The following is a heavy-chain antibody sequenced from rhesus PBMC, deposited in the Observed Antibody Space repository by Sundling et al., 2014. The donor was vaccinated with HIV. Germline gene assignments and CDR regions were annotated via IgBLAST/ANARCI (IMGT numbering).Heavy chain of an antibody. CDR1: GGSFSAYY. D-gene: IGHD2-2*01. J-gene: IGHJ5-1*01. Sequence: QVQLQESGPGVVKPSETLSLTCAVSGGSFSAYYWGWIRQSPGKGLEYIGHISGKSGSTNYNPSLRSRVTISKDTSKKQLSLKLTSVTAADTAVYYCARAPEVLVLLGFDVWGPGVLVTVSS. CDR2: ISGKSGST. CDR3: ARAPEVLVLLGFDV. V-gene: IGHV4-99*02.